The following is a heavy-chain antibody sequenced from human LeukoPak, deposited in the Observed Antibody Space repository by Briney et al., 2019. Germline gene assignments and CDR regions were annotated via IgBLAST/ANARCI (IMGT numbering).Heavy chain of an antibody. Sequence: PGGSLRLSCAASGFTFSSYGMHWVRQAPGKGLEWVAFIRYDGSNKYYADSVKGRVTISSENSKNTLYLQMNSLRAEDTAVYYCAKGRMAARPPPLDWGQGTLVTVSS. J-gene: IGHJ4*02. CDR2: IRYDGSNK. CDR1: GFTFSSYG. V-gene: IGHV3-30*02. D-gene: IGHD6-6*01. CDR3: AKGRMAARPPPLD.